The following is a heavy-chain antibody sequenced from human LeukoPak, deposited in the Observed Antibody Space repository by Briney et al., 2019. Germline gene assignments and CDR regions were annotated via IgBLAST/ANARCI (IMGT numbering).Heavy chain of an antibody. CDR1: GFTFDNSW. Sequence: PGGSLRLSCAASGFTFDNSWMTWVRQAPGKGLEWVGDMNPDGSVKAYVDSVKGRFTMSRDNTEKYLYLQMNSLRADDTAIYYCARDPDHGAPDYWGQGTLVTVSS. CDR2: MNPDGSVK. J-gene: IGHJ4*02. CDR3: ARDPDHGAPDY. V-gene: IGHV3-7*01. D-gene: IGHD3-10*01.